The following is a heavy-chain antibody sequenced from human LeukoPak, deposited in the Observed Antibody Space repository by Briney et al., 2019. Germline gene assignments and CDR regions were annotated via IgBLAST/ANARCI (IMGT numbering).Heavy chain of an antibody. Sequence: SETLSLTCAVSGGSISNYFWGWIRQPAGKGLEWIGRISSTGSTNYNPSLKRRVTMSLDTSKNHFSLTLSSVTAADTAVYYCARAKLTVAGDFADYWGQGTLVTVSS. V-gene: IGHV4-4*07. CDR1: GGSISNYF. D-gene: IGHD6-19*01. CDR2: ISSTGST. CDR3: ARAKLTVAGDFADY. J-gene: IGHJ4*02.